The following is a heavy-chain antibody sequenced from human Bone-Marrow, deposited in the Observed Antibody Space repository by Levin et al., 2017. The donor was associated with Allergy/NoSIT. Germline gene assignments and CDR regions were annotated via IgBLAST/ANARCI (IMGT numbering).Heavy chain of an antibody. J-gene: IGHJ4*02. D-gene: IGHD4-11*01. CDR2: ISSSGDFI. V-gene: IGHV3-11*01. Sequence: PGGSLRLSCAASGFDFSDYYMSWIRQAPGKGLEWIAYISSSGDFIFYADSVKGRFTVSRDNGKNSLSLQLSSLRAADTAVYYCAKFGPDEYSNAFDYWGQGTLVTVSS. CDR1: GFDFSDYY. CDR3: AKFGPDEYSNAFDY.